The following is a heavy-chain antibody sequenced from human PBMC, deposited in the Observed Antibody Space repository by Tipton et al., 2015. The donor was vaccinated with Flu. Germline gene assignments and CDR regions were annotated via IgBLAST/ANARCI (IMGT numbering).Heavy chain of an antibody. J-gene: IGHJ6*02. CDR3: ARGTVTTFLSYYYYYGMDV. V-gene: IGHV4-34*01. CDR1: GGSFSGYY. CDR2: INHSGST. D-gene: IGHD4-17*01. Sequence: TLSLTCAVYGGSFSGYYRSWIRQPPGKGLEWIGEINHSGSTNYNPSLKSRVTISVDTSKNQFSLKLSSVTAADTAVYYCARGTVTTFLSYYYYYGMDVWGQGTTVTVSS.